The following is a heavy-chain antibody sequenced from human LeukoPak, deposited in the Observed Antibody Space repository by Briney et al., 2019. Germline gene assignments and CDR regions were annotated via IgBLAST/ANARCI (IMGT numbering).Heavy chain of an antibody. V-gene: IGHV5-10-1*01. CDR1: GYSFTTYW. CDR3: ARRLASCGGDCYSFDY. J-gene: IGHJ4*02. CDR2: IAPSDSYT. D-gene: IGHD2-21*02. Sequence: GESLRISCKASGYSFTTYWSSWVRQMPGKGLEWMGRIAPSDSYTYYSPSFQGHVTISADKSINTAYLQWTSLRASDTAMYYCARRLASCGGDCYSFDYWGQGTLVTVSS.